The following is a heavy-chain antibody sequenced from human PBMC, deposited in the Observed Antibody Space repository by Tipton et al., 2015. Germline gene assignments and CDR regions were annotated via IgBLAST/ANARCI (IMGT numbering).Heavy chain of an antibody. CDR2: KYSSGST. CDR3: ARFDYGDYLTGFDP. Sequence: TLSLTCTVSGGSISSYYWSWIRQPPGKGLEWIGYKYSSGSTNYNSSLKSRLTLSEDTSKRQFSLKLTSVTAADTAVYFCARFDYGDYLTGFDPWGQGTLVTVSS. J-gene: IGHJ5*02. V-gene: IGHV4-59*01. CDR1: GGSISSYY. D-gene: IGHD4-17*01.